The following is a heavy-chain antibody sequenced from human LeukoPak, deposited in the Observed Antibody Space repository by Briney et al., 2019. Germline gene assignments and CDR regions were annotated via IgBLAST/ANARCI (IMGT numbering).Heavy chain of an antibody. V-gene: IGHV3-30*04. CDR3: ASTRGYSSGWYGY. CDR2: ISYDGSNK. D-gene: IGHD6-19*01. CDR1: GFTFSSYA. Sequence: GGSLRLSCAASGFTFSSYAMHWVRQAPGKGLEWVAVISYDGSNKYYADSVKSRSTISRDNSKNTLYLQMNSLRAEDTAVYYCASTRGYSSGWYGYWGQGTLVTVSS. J-gene: IGHJ4*02.